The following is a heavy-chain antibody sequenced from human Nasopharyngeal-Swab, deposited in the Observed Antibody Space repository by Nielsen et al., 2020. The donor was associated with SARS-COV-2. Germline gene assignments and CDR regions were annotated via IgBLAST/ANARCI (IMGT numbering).Heavy chain of an antibody. Sequence: SETLSLTCKVSGDSISTSHWRWIRQSPGKGLEWIGYIYSSGSTNYNPSLKSRVTISVDTSKNEFSLRLNSVTAADTAVYFCARQMGTSWGQGTLVTVSS. J-gene: IGHJ4*02. CDR2: IYSSGST. CDR3: ARQMGTS. CDR1: GDSISTSH. D-gene: IGHD1-14*01. V-gene: IGHV4-59*08.